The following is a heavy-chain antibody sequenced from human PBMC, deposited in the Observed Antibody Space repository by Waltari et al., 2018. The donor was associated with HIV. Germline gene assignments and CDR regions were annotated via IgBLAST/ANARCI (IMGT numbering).Heavy chain of an antibody. CDR1: GGSFSGYY. V-gene: IGHV4-34*01. Sequence: QVQLQQWGAGLLKPSETLSLTCAVSGGSFSGYYWSWIRQPPGKGLEWIGGKNHSGSTTYNPSLKCRVTISVNTPKNQCSLKLSSVTATDTAVDDCARANKTRRYFDYWGQGTLVTVSS. CDR3: ARANKTRRYFDY. J-gene: IGHJ4*02. CDR2: KNHSGST.